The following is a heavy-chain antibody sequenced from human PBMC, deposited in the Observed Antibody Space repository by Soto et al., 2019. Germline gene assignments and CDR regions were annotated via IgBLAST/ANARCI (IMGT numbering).Heavy chain of an antibody. J-gene: IGHJ1*01. CDR1: GYSFYNYW. Sequence: GESLKISCKGSGYSFYNYWIGWVRQMPGKGLEWMGMIYPADSDTRYGPSFQGQVTISADRSINTAYLQWSSLKASDTAIYYCARLATLVGSSTTGEDIWAHGTLVTVSS. CDR2: IYPADSDT. CDR3: ARLATLVGSSTTGEDI. D-gene: IGHD1-26*01. V-gene: IGHV5-51*01.